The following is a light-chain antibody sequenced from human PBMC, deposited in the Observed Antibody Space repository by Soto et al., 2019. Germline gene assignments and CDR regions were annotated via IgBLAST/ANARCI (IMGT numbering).Light chain of an antibody. CDR1: SSDVGAYNY. CDR2: DVT. CDR3: SSYTSSSTYV. J-gene: IGLJ1*01. Sequence: QSALTQPASVSGSPGQSITISCAGTSSDVGAYNYVSWYQQHPGNAPKLVIYDVTNRPSGVSNRFSGSKSGNTASLTISGLQAEDEADYCCSSYTSSSTYVFGTATKLTVL. V-gene: IGLV2-14*03.